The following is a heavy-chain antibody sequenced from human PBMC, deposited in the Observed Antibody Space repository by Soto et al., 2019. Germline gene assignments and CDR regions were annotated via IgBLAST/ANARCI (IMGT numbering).Heavy chain of an antibody. Sequence: QVQLQESGPGLVKPSDTLSLTCIVSGAPLPTTKWWSWVRLPPGKGLEWIGAVSRGGQRNSNPSLPGRLSRSLDHFSTHFSSTLTSVTAADTGIYYCATQTIAYTWGVWGRGTSVTVSS. CDR2: VSRGGQR. CDR3: ATQTIAYTWGV. V-gene: IGHV4-4*02. J-gene: IGHJ6*02. D-gene: IGHD3-16*01. CDR1: GAPLPTTKW.